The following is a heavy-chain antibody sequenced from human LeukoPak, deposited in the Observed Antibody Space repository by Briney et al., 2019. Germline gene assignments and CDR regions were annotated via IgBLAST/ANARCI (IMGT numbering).Heavy chain of an antibody. J-gene: IGHJ6*03. Sequence: GASVKASCKASGYTFTGYYMHWLRQAPGQGLEWMGWINPNNGDVNYAQSFQGRVTMTRDTSISTAYMELSRLRFDDTAMYYCARALGAHYYYYYMDVWGKGTTVTVSS. CDR1: GYTFTGYY. CDR2: INPNNGDV. CDR3: ARALGAHYYYYYMDV. V-gene: IGHV1-2*02.